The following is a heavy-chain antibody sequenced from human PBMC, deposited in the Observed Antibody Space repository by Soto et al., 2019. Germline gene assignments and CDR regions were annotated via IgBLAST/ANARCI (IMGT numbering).Heavy chain of an antibody. CDR2: ISGSGGST. CDR3: ATPRYSSGWYQPHYFDY. D-gene: IGHD6-19*01. Sequence: GGSLRLSCAASGFTFSSYAMSWVRQAPGKGLEWVSAISGSGGSTYYADSVKGRFTISRDNSKNTLYLQMNSLRAEDTAVYYCATPRYSSGWYQPHYFDYWGQGALVTVSS. J-gene: IGHJ4*02. CDR1: GFTFSSYA. V-gene: IGHV3-23*01.